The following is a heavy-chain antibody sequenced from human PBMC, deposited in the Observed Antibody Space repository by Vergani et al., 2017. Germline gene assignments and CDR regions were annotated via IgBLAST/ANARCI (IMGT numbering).Heavy chain of an antibody. CDR2: IIPIFGTA. CDR1: GGTFSSYA. V-gene: IGHV1-69*01. Sequence: QVQLVQSGAEVKKPGSSVKVSCKASGGTFSSYAISWVRQAPGQGLEWMGGIIPIFGTANYAQKFQGRVTITADESTSTAYMELSSLRSEDTAVYYCARGVAGPARGYYYGMDVWGQGTTVTVSS. J-gene: IGHJ6*02. CDR3: ARGVAGPARGYYYGMDV. D-gene: IGHD6-19*01.